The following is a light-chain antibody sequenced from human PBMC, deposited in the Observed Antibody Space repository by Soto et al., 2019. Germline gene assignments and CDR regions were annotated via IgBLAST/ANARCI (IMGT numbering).Light chain of an antibody. V-gene: IGKV3-20*01. Sequence: EIVLTQSPGTLSLSPGERAXXSCMASQSVSSSYLAWYQQKPGQAPRLLIYGASTRATGTPARFSGSGSGTDFTLTITRLEPEDSAVYFCQQYTGPPTTFGQGTRLEIK. CDR3: QQYTGPPTT. CDR2: GAS. CDR1: QSVSSSY. J-gene: IGKJ5*01.